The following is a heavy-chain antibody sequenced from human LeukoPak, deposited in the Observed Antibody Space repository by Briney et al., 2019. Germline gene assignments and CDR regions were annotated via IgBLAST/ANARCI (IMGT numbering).Heavy chain of an antibody. CDR2: IWYDGSNK. CDR3: ARDCQLGHFDY. CDR1: GFTFSSYG. J-gene: IGHJ4*02. V-gene: IGHV3-33*01. Sequence: GGSLRLSCAASGFTFSSYGMHWVRQAPGKGLEWVAVIWYDGSNKYYADSVKGRFAISRDNSKNTLYLQMNSLRAEDTAVYYCARDCQLGHFDYWGQGTLVTVSS. D-gene: IGHD2-2*01.